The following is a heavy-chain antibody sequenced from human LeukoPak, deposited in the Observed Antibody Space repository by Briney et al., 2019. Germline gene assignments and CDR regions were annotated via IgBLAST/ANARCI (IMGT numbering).Heavy chain of an antibody. CDR2: ISSSGSTI. D-gene: IGHD5-12*01. CDR3: ARDHGRAGYVHEPYFDY. J-gene: IGHJ4*02. Sequence: PGGSLRLSCAASGFTFSDYYMSWIRQAPGKGLEWVSYISSSGSTIYYADSVKGRFTISRDNAKNPLYLQMNSLRAEDTAMYYCARDHGRAGYVHEPYFDYWGQGTLVTVSS. V-gene: IGHV3-11*01. CDR1: GFTFSDYY.